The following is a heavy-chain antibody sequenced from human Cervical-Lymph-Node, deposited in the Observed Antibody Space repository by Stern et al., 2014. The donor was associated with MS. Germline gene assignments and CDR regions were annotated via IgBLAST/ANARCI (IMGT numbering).Heavy chain of an antibody. CDR2: INPNTGTT. Sequence: QVQLVQSGAEVKKPGASVNVSCEASGFSFTTHYMHWIRQAPGEGLEWVGLINPNTGTTSYARQFQGRVIITRDTSKSTIYMELTGLRSEDTALYFCARVQRERRALDPFDPWGQGTLVTVSS. D-gene: IGHD1-1*01. CDR3: ARVQRERRALDPFDP. J-gene: IGHJ5*02. V-gene: IGHV1-46*03. CDR1: GFSFTTHY.